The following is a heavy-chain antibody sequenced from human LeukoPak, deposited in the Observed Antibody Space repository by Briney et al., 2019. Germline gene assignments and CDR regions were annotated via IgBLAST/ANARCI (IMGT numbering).Heavy chain of an antibody. Sequence: SETLSLTCTVSGGSITSYFWTWIRQPPGKGLEWIGYIYHSGTTNYNPSLKSRVTISVDTSKNQFSLRLSSVTAADTAVYYCAQKAPYSPGYSQQWGQGTLVTVST. CDR1: GGSITSYF. CDR3: AQKAPYSPGYSQQ. V-gene: IGHV4-59*01. D-gene: IGHD2-15*01. J-gene: IGHJ1*01. CDR2: IYHSGTT.